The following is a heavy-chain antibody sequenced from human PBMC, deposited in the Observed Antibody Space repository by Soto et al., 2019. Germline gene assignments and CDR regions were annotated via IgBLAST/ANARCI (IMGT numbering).Heavy chain of an antibody. V-gene: IGHV1-69*13. Sequence: SVKVSCKTSGGTFGNYAIIWVRQAPGQGLEWMGGIIPRFGTAKYAQKFQGRVTISADESTSTAYMELSSLRSADTAVYYCARPGAAADYYYGMDVWGQGTTVTVSS. J-gene: IGHJ6*02. CDR1: GGTFGNYA. D-gene: IGHD6-13*01. CDR2: IIPRFGTA. CDR3: ARPGAAADYYYGMDV.